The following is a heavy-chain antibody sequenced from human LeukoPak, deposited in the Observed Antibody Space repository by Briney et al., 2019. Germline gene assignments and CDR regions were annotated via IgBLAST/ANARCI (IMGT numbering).Heavy chain of an antibody. CDR1: GFTFSSYA. CDR3: ARASGMGYTRCINY. Sequence: TGGSLRLSCAASGFTFSSYAMHWVRQAPGKGLEWVAVISYDGSNKYYADSVKGRFTISRDNSKNTLYLQMNSLRAEDTAVYYCARASGMGYTRCINYWGRGTLVTVSS. CDR2: ISYDGSNK. V-gene: IGHV3-30-3*01. J-gene: IGHJ4*02. D-gene: IGHD3-10*01.